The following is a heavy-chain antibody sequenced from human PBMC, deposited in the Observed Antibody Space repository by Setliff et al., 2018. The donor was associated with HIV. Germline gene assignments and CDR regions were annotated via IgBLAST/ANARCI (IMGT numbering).Heavy chain of an antibody. CDR2: IAKTGST. CDR3: ARDYSSSSANWYFDL. CDR1: GGAINSHY. J-gene: IGHJ2*01. V-gene: IGHV4-4*07. Sequence: PSETLSLTCTVSGGAINSHYWNWIRQPAGKGLEWIGRIAKTGSTNYNPSLKSRLTISMDTSKNQFSLKLNSVTAADTAVYYCARDYSSSSANWYFDLWGRGTLVTVSS. D-gene: IGHD6-6*01.